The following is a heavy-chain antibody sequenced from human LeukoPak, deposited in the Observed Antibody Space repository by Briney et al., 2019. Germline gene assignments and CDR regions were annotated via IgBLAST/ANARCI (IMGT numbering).Heavy chain of an antibody. J-gene: IGHJ2*01. CDR3: ARRSPLDTWCFDL. CDR2: ISYSGST. V-gene: IGHV4-39*01. D-gene: IGHD3-9*01. CDR1: GGSINSNNYY. Sequence: SETLSLICTVSGGSINSNNYYWPWIRQPPGKGLGWIGSISYSGSTYYSPSLRSRVAISVDTAKNQFSLKLRSVTAADTAVYYCARRSPLDTWCFDLWGRGTLVTVSS.